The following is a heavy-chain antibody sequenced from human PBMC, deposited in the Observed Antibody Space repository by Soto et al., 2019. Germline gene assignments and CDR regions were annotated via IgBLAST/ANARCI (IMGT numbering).Heavy chain of an antibody. CDR1: GFTFSLYA. J-gene: IGHJ5*02. V-gene: IGHV3-30-3*01. CDR3: AREYSDVWFDP. CDR2: ISYDGSNK. D-gene: IGHD2-21*01. Sequence: QVQLVESGGGVVQPGRSLRLSCAASGFTFSLYAMHWVRQAPGKGLEWVAVISYDGSNKYYADSVKGRFTISRDNSKNTVYLQMNSLRAEDSAVYYCAREYSDVWFDPWGQGTLVTVSS.